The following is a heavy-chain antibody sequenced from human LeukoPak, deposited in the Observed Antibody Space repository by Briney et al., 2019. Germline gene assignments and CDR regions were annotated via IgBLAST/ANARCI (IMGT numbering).Heavy chain of an antibody. V-gene: IGHV5-51*01. CDR2: IYPGDSDT. J-gene: IGHJ4*02. D-gene: IGHD1/OR15-1a*01. Sequence: VESLKISCKGSGYSFTSYWIGLVRQMPGKSLEWMVIIYPGDSDTRHSPSFQGQVTISADKSISTAYLQWSSLKASDTAMYYCARRNTYHLGDYFDYWGQGTLVTVSS. CDR3: ARRNTYHLGDYFDY. CDR1: GYSFTSYW.